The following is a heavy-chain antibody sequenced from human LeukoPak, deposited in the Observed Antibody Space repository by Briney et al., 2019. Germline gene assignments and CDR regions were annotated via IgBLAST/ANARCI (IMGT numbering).Heavy chain of an antibody. CDR3: TSDLWVLTGYLGY. CDR2: IYSGGST. CDR1: GFTVSSNY. Sequence: GGSLRLSCAASGFTVSSNYMSWVRQAPGKGLEWVSVIYSGGSTYYADSVKGRFTISRDNSKNTLYLQMNSLRAEDTAVYYCTSDLWVLTGYLGYWGQGTLVTVSS. J-gene: IGHJ4*02. D-gene: IGHD3-9*01. V-gene: IGHV3-66*01.